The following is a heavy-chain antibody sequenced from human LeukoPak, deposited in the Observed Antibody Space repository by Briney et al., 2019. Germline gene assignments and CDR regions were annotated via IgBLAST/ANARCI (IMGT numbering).Heavy chain of an antibody. V-gene: IGHV7-4-1*02. Sequence: ASVKVSCKASGYTFTSYGIHWVRQAPGQGLDWMGWINTNTGNPTYAQGFTGRFVFSLETSVSTSYLQITSLKAEDTSVYYCARGRGSSARLGYFYYYIDVWGQGTTVSVSS. CDR2: INTNTGNP. J-gene: IGHJ6*03. CDR1: GYTFTSYG. CDR3: ARGRGSSARLGYFYYYIDV. D-gene: IGHD1-26*01.